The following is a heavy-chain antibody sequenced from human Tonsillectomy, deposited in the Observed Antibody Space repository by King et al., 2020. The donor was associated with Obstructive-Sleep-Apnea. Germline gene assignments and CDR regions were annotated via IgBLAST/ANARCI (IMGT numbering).Heavy chain of an antibody. CDR3: ARHRGVEDYGGYGDYFDY. CDR1: GDSISIYY. V-gene: IGHV4-59*08. J-gene: IGHJ4*02. CDR2: MYYSGNT. Sequence: VQLQESGPGLVKPSETLSLTCTVSGDSISIYYWSWIRQPPGKGLEWIGYMYYSGNTNYNPSLKSRVTISVDTSKIQFSLRLSSVTAADTAVYYCARHRGVEDYGGYGDYFDYWGQGTLVTVSS. D-gene: IGHD5-12*01.